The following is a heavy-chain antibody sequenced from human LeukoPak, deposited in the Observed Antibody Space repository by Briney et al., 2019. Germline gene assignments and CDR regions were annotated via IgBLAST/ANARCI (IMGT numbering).Heavy chain of an antibody. J-gene: IGHJ4*02. CDR3: AKLDHRGTDY. Sequence: GGSLRLSCAASGFTFSSYGMHWVRQAPGKGLEWVSAISGSGGSTYYADSVKGRFTISRDNSKNTLYLQMNSLRAEDTAVYYCAKLDHRGTDYWGQGTLVTVSS. V-gene: IGHV3-23*01. CDR1: GFTFSSYG. D-gene: IGHD3-16*01. CDR2: ISGSGGST.